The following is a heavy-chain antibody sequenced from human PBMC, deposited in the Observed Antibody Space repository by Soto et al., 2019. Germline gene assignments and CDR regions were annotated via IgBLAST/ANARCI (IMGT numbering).Heavy chain of an antibody. CDR3: ARDAGKEDYSNWFDP. CDR1: GSIFRGYG. D-gene: IGHD4-4*01. Sequence: PGGSLRLSCAASGSIFRGYGMHWVRQAPGKGLEWVAVIRYDGSNINYADSVMGRFTISRDNSKNTLYLEMNSLRAEDTAVYYCARDAGKEDYSNWFDPWGQGTLVTVSS. CDR2: IRYDGSNI. J-gene: IGHJ5*02. V-gene: IGHV3-33*01.